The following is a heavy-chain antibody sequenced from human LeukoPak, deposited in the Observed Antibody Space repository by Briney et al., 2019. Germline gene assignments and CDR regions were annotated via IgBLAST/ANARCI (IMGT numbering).Heavy chain of an antibody. J-gene: IGHJ4*02. CDR3: VVGGSPGY. CDR2: ISTDGYTT. V-gene: IGHV3-74*01. CDR1: GFTFSSYW. D-gene: IGHD2-15*01. Sequence: GGSLRLSCAASGFTFSSYWMRWVRQAPRKGLVWVSRISTDGYTTDYADFVQGRFTASRDNTKNTWSLEMNSLRAEDTAVYYCVVGGSPGYWGQGTLVTVSS.